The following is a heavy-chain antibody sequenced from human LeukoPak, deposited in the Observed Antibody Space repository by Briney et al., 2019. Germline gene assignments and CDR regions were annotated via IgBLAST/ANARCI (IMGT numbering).Heavy chain of an antibody. CDR2: IYSGGST. CDR3: ARDRAVAAFDY. CDR1: GFTVSSNY. Sequence: GGSLRLSCAASGFTVSSNYMSWVRQAPGKGLEWVSVIYSGGSTYYADSVKGRFTISRDNSKNTLYLQMNSLRAEDTAVYYCARDRAVAAFDYWGQGTLVTVSS. V-gene: IGHV3-66*01. J-gene: IGHJ4*02. D-gene: IGHD6-19*01.